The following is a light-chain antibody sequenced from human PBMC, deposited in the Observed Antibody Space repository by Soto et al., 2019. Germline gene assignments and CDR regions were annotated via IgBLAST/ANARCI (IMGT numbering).Light chain of an antibody. J-gene: IGKJ1*01. V-gene: IGKV3-20*01. CDR2: GAS. CDR3: QQYGSSPQT. CDR1: QSVSSNY. Sequence: EIVLTQSPGTLSLSPGERATLSCRASQSVSSNYLAWYQQTPGQAPRLLIYGASSRATGIPDRFSGSASGIDVTLTISRLEPEDFAVYYCQQYGSSPQTFGQGTKVELK.